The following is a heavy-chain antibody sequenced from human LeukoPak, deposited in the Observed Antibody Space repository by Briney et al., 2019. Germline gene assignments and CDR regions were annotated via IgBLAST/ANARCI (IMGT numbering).Heavy chain of an antibody. Sequence: SSETLSLTCTVSGGSISSSSYYWGWIRQPPGKGLEWIGSIYYSGSTYYNPSLKSRVTISVDTSKNQFSLKLSSVTAADTAVYYCARSAAATPMDVWGKGTTVTVSS. CDR1: GGSISSSSYY. D-gene: IGHD6-13*01. CDR2: IYYSGST. CDR3: ARSAAATPMDV. J-gene: IGHJ6*03. V-gene: IGHV4-39*01.